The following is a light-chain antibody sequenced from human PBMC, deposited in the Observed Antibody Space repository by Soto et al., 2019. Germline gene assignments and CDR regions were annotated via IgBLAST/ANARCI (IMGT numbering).Light chain of an antibody. Sequence: SQAVSLGERATINCKSSQSGLHSSNNKKYLAWYQQKPGQPPKLLIYWASTRESGVPDRFRGSGSGTDFTLTINSLQAEDGAVDYCQQYYSSPFTFGPGTKVDIK. V-gene: IGKV4-1*01. CDR2: WAS. CDR1: QSGLHSSNNKKY. J-gene: IGKJ3*01. CDR3: QQYYSSPFT.